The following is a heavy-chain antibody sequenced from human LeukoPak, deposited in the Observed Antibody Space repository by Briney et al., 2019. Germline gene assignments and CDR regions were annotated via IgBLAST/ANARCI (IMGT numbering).Heavy chain of an antibody. Sequence: SETLSLTCSVSGASISYGYSSWVRQPPGKGLEWIGYIFNNEKTNYIPSLKNRITMSADTSRNQFSLNLTSVIAADTAIYYCAKHASIAVAGTIFDYWGQGTLVTVSS. D-gene: IGHD6-19*01. J-gene: IGHJ4*02. CDR2: IFNNEKT. CDR1: GASISYGY. V-gene: IGHV4-59*01. CDR3: AKHASIAVAGTIFDY.